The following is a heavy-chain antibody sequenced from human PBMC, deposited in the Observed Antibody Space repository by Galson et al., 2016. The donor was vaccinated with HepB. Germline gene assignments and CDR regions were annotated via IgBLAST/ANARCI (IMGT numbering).Heavy chain of an antibody. CDR2: IKPHSGGS. CDR1: GYTLTELS. Sequence: SVKVSCKVSGYTLTELSMHWVRQAPGQGLEWVGLIKPHSGGSKFAQKFQGRVTLTRDTSTSTAYMELTSLRSDDTAVYFCAREFNRHSVATFYYYGMDVWGQGTTVTVSS. D-gene: IGHD5-12*01. V-gene: IGHV1-2*06. CDR3: AREFNRHSVATFYYYGMDV. J-gene: IGHJ6*02.